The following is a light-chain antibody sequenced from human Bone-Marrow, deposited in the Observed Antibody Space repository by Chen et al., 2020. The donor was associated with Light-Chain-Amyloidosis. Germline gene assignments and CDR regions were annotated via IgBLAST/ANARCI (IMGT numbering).Light chain of an antibody. J-gene: IGLJ3*02. CDR3: QVWDRSSDRPV. CDR1: NSGSTS. V-gene: IGLV3-21*02. Sequence: SYVLTQPSSVSVAPGQTATIACGGNNSGSTSVHWYQQTPGQAPLLVVYDDSDRPSGITERLSGSNSGNTATLTISRVEAGDEADYYCQVWDRSSDRPVFGGGTKLTVV. CDR2: DDS.